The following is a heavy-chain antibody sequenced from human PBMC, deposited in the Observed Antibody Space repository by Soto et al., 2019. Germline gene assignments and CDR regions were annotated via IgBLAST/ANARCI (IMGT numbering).Heavy chain of an antibody. CDR3: ARGRRIAVAGRVDYYYGMDV. D-gene: IGHD6-19*01. J-gene: IGHJ6*02. CDR2: INPNSGGT. V-gene: IGHV1-2*02. CDR1: GYTFTGYY. Sequence: ASVKVSCKASGYTFTGYYMHWVRQAPGQGLGWMGWINPNSGGTNYAQKFQGRVTMTRDTSISTAYMELSRLRSDDTAVYYCARGRRIAVAGRVDYYYGMDVWGQGTTVTVSS.